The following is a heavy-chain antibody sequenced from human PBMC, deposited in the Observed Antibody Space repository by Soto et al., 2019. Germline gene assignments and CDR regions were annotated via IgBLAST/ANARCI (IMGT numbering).Heavy chain of an antibody. D-gene: IGHD2-15*01. CDR2: ISYDGSNK. CDR3: ARDFPLVAMAPTGFIY. V-gene: IGHV3-30-3*01. CDR1: GFTFSSYA. J-gene: IGHJ4*02. Sequence: PVVSLGLSCSASGFTFSSYAMHLVRQSPGKGLEWVAVISYDGSNKYYADSVKGRFTISRDNSKNTLYLQMNSLTSEDTAVYYCARDFPLVAMAPTGFIYWGKGTLVTFS.